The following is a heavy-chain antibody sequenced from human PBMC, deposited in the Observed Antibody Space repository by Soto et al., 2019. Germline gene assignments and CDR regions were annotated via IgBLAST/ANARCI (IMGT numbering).Heavy chain of an antibody. Sequence: QVQLVQSGAEVKKPGASVKVSCKTFGYTFTNYGISWVRQAPGQGLEWMGWISSYNGKTDYAQKFQGRVTMTTDTSTSTVFMELTSLRSDDTALYYCARDRSYSDYWGQGTLVTVSS. J-gene: IGHJ4*02. CDR2: ISSYNGKT. CDR3: ARDRSYSDY. V-gene: IGHV1-18*01. CDR1: GYTFTNYG.